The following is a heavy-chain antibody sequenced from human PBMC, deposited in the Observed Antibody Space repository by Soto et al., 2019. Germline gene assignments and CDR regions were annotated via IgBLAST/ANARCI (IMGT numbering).Heavy chain of an antibody. J-gene: IGHJ4*02. CDR1: GGIFSIYA. V-gene: IGHV1-69*13. D-gene: IGHD1-26*01. Sequence: SVKVSCKASGGIFSIYAISCLLQSPGQGLEWMGAVIPILGQAYYAQNFQDRVTITADESTRTAYMDLISLRSDDTAVYFCARVGGVGAPPGADFWGQGTLVTVSS. CDR2: VIPILGQA. CDR3: ARVGGVGAPPGADF.